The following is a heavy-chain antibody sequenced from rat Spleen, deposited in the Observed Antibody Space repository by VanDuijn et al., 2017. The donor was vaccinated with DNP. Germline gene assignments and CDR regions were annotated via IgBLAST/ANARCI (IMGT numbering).Heavy chain of an antibody. CDR3: ARDGGGPFDY. Sequence: EVQLVESGGDLVQPGGSLKLSCAASGFTFSDYNMAWVRQAPGKGLEWVASITSSGGSTYYPDSVKGRFTISRDNAKNTLHLQMNRLRSEDTATYYCARDGGGPFDYWGQGVMVTVSS. CDR1: GFTFSDYN. J-gene: IGHJ2*01. V-gene: IGHV5-25*01. D-gene: IGHD1-11*01. CDR2: ITSSGGST.